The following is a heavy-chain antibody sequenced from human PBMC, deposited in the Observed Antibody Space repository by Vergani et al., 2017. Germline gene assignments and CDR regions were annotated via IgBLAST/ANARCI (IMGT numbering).Heavy chain of an antibody. V-gene: IGHV3-23*01. J-gene: IGHJ3*02. CDR3: AKDRRIQLWLQFAFDI. CDR2: ISGSGGST. Sequence: EVQLLESGGGLVQPGGSLRLSCAASGFTFSSYAMSWVRQAPGKGLEWVSAISGSGGSTYYADSVKGRFTISRDNSKNTLYLPMNSLRAEDTAVYYCAKDRRIQLWLQFAFDIGGQGTMVTVSS. CDR1: GFTFSSYA. D-gene: IGHD5-18*01.